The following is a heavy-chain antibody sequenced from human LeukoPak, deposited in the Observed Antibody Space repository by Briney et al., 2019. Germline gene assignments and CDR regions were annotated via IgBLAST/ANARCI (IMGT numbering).Heavy chain of an antibody. V-gene: IGHV1-18*01. CDR3: ARPRFGSSWHGAFDI. CDR1: GYTFTSYG. J-gene: IGHJ3*02. D-gene: IGHD6-13*01. CDR2: ISAYNGNT. Sequence: PGGSLRISCKASGYTFTSYGISWVRQAPGQGLEWMGWISAYNGNTNYAQKLQGRVTMTTDTSTSTAYMELRSLRSDDTAVYYCARPRFGSSWHGAFDIWGQGTMVTVSS.